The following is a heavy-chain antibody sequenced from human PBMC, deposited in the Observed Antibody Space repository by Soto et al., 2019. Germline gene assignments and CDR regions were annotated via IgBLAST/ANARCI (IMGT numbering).Heavy chain of an antibody. CDR1: GGSITSSSYS. CDR2: FYYTEYTT. V-gene: IGHV4-39*01. Sequence: PSETLSLTCAVSGGSITSSSYSWGWVRQPPGKGLEWIATFYYTEYTTHYNPSLKSRVTISIDTSKNQFYLILTSVTAADTAVYYCARHELYSGYDLFDNWGPGTLVTVSS. J-gene: IGHJ4*02. CDR3: ARHELYSGYDLFDN. D-gene: IGHD5-12*01.